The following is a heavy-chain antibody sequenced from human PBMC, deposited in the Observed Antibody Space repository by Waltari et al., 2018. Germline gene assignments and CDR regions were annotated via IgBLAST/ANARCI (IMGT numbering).Heavy chain of an antibody. CDR1: GFTFSDYG. J-gene: IGHJ4*02. CDR3: AKDYCAGGSCYIDD. Sequence: QVQLVESGGGVVQPGRSLRLSWAVSGFTFSDYGMHWVRQAPGKGLEWVASILYDGSKTFYTDSVKGRFTISRDNSKNTLYLQMNSLRAEDTAVYFCAKDYCAGGSCYIDDWGQGTPVSVSS. V-gene: IGHV3-30*18. CDR2: ILYDGSKT. D-gene: IGHD2-15*01.